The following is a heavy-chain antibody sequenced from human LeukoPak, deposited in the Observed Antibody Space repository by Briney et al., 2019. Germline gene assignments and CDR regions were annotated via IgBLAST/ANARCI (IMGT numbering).Heavy chain of an antibody. CDR1: GFRFSDFT. CDR3: AKIWSGHWKAYFDY. CDR2: ISGSDGNT. J-gene: IGHJ4*02. D-gene: IGHD3-3*01. Sequence: GGSLRLSCAASGFRFSDFTMTWVRQAPGKGLEWVSAISGSDGNTYYADSVKGRFTISRDNSKNTLYLQMNSLSAEDTALYYCAKIWSGHWKAYFDYWGQGTLVTVSS. V-gene: IGHV3-23*01.